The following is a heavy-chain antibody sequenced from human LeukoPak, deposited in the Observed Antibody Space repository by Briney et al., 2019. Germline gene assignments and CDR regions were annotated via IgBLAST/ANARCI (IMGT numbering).Heavy chain of an antibody. V-gene: IGHV3-64*01. CDR2: ISSNGGST. D-gene: IGHD6-6*01. J-gene: IGHJ4*02. CDR1: VFTFNSYR. CDR3: ARTLYSISRAVDH. Sequence: GGSLRLSCADSVFTFNSYRIQSGPQAPGKGLEYVSAISSNGGSTYYANSVKGRFTISRDNSKNTLYLQMGSLRAEDTAVDYCARTLYSISRAVDHWGQGTLVTVSS.